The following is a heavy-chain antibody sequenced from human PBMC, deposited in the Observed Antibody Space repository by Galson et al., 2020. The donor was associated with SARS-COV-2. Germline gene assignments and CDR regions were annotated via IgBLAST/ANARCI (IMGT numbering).Heavy chain of an antibody. J-gene: IGHJ4*02. CDR2: IYYSGST. CDR1: GGSISSYY. CDR3: AISSIAARWGFDY. Sequence: ETSETRSLTCTVSGGSISSYYWSWIRQPPGKGLEWIGYIYYSGSTNYNPSLKSRVTISVDTSKNQFSLKLSSVTAADTAVYYCAISSIAARWGFDYWGQGTLVTVSS. D-gene: IGHD6-6*01. V-gene: IGHV4-59*08.